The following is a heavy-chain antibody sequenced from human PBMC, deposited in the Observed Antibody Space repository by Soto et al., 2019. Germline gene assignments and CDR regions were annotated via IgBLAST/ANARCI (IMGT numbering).Heavy chain of an antibody. CDR1: GFTFGDYA. Sequence: GGSLRLSCTASGFTFGDYAMSWFRQAPGKGLEWVGFIRSKAYGGTTEYAASVKGRFTISRDDSKSIAYLQMNSLKTEDTAVYYCTRVIGAVAGTVYFDYWGQGTLVTVSS. D-gene: IGHD6-19*01. CDR3: TRVIGAVAGTVYFDY. J-gene: IGHJ4*02. V-gene: IGHV3-49*03. CDR2: IRSKAYGGTT.